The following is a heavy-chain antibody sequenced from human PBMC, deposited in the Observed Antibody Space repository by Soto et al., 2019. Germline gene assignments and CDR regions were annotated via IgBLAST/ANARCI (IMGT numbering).Heavy chain of an antibody. CDR1: GGTFSDFA. V-gene: IGHV1-69*06. CDR3: AIDRIHVRFGKDSFSDRDV. D-gene: IGHD3-3*01. CDR2: IVPRFGSP. J-gene: IGHJ6*02. Sequence: QVQLVQSGAEMRKPGSSLRVSCKASGGTFSDFAFSWVRQAPGQGLEWMGGIVPRFGSPNYAQKFGGRVTIYADTSTSTVYVDVSSLRFDDTAVYFCAIDRIHVRFGKDSFSDRDVLGQGTTITVSS.